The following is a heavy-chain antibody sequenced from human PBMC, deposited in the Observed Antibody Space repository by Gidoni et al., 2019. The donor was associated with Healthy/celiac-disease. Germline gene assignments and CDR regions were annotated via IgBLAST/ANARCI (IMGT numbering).Heavy chain of an antibody. CDR2: IIPSFCTS. D-gene: IGHD6-13*01. Sequence: QVQLVQSGAEVKKPGSSVTVSCTASGGPFSSYSISWVLQAPGQGLTWMGGIIPSFCTSNNAKKLQGRGTMSAEESTRTAYRGLRSRRSEDTAVYYGGGDRQQRGGGRDRKSMDVWGQGTTVTVSS. J-gene: IGHJ6*02. V-gene: IGHV1-69*01. CDR1: GGPFSSYS. CDR3: GGDRQQRGGGRDRKSMDV.